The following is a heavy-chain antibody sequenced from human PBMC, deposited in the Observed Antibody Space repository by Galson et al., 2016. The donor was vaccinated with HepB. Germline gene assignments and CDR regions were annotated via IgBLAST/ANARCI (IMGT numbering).Heavy chain of an antibody. Sequence: QSGAEVKKSGESLKISCKGSGFSFTSYCIGWVRQMPGKGLEWMGIIYPGDSDTTYSPSFQGQVTISADKSISTAYLQWSSLKASDTAMYYCARSRRSWDWYFDRWGRGTLVTVSS. CDR3: ARSRRSWDWYFDR. CDR2: IYPGDSDT. V-gene: IGHV5-51*03. D-gene: IGHD1-26*01. J-gene: IGHJ2*01. CDR1: GFSFTSYC.